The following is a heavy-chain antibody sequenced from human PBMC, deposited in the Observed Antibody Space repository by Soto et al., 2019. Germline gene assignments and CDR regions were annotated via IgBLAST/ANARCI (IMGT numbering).Heavy chain of an antibody. D-gene: IGHD1-26*01. V-gene: IGHV1-18*01. CDR3: ARGVSYSGSYYVDY. J-gene: IGHJ4*02. CDR1: GYSFTSYG. CDR2: ISAYNGNT. Sequence: ASVKVSCKDSGYSFTSYGISWVRQAPGQGLEWMGRISAYNGNTNYAQKLQGRVTMTTDTSTSTAYMELRSLRSDDTAVYYCARGVSYSGSYYVDYWGQGTLVTVSS.